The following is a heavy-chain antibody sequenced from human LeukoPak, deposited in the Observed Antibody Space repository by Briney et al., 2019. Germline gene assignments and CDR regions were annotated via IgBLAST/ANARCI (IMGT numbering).Heavy chain of an antibody. V-gene: IGHV3-7*03. CDR3: ARGGNYDIFTGYIFDY. J-gene: IGHJ4*02. CDR2: IKHDGGDK. Sequence: PGGSLRLSGAASGFTFSNYWMSWVRQAPGKGLEWVANIKHDGGDKHYVDSVKGRFTIARDSAKNSLNLQMNSLRAEDTAVYYCARGGNYDIFTGYIFDYWGQGTLVTVSS. CDR1: GFTFSNYW. D-gene: IGHD3-9*01.